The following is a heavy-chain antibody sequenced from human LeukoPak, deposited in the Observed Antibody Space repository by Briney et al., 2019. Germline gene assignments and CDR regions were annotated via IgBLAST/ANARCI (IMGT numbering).Heavy chain of an antibody. CDR2: MNPNSGNT. D-gene: IGHD6-13*01. J-gene: IGHJ5*02. CDR1: GYTFTSYD. Sequence: GASVKVSCKASGYTFTSYDINWVRQATGQGLEWMGWMNPNSGNTGYAQKFQGRVTMTRNTSIGTAYMELSSLRSEDTAVYYCARGRGKAAAGKKNWFDPWGQGTLVTVSS. CDR3: ARGRGKAAAGKKNWFDP. V-gene: IGHV1-8*01.